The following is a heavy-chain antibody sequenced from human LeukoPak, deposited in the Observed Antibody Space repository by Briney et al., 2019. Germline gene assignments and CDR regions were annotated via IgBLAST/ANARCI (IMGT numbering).Heavy chain of an antibody. Sequence: PGGSLRLSCAASGFTFSSYVMHWVRQAPGKGLEWVALISYDGSNTDYADSVKGRFTISRDNSKNTLYLQMNSLGAEDTAVYYCAKRLGDYFDDWDEGTLVTVSS. V-gene: IGHV3-30*18. J-gene: IGHJ4*02. D-gene: IGHD3-22*01. CDR3: AKRLGDYFDD. CDR1: GFTFSSYV. CDR2: ISYDGSNT.